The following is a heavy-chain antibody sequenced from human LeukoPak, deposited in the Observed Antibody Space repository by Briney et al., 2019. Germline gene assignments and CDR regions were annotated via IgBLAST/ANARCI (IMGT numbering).Heavy chain of an antibody. J-gene: IGHJ4*02. CDR1: GGSISSYY. CDR3: ARVEGSGSYQVDY. CDR2: IYYSGSA. Sequence: SETLSLTCTVSGGSISSYYWSWIRQPPGKGLEWIGYIYYSGSAYYNPSLKSRVTISVDTSKNQFSLKLSSVTAADTAVYYCARVEGSGSYQVDYWGQGTLVTVSS. V-gene: IGHV4-59*12. D-gene: IGHD3-10*01.